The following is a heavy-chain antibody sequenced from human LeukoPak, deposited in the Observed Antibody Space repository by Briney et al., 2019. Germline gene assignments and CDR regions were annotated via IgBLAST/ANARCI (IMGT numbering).Heavy chain of an antibody. J-gene: IGHJ4*02. CDR3: ARARGGTYADSDY. CDR1: SYSIRSGFY. CDR2: IYYSGTT. V-gene: IGHV4-38-2*01. D-gene: IGHD1-26*01. Sequence: SETLSLTCAVSSYSIRSGFYWGWIRQPTGKGLEWIGSIYYSGTTYYNPSLKSRVTISVDTSKNQFSLKLSSVTAADTAVYYCARARGGTYADSDYWGQGTLVTVSS.